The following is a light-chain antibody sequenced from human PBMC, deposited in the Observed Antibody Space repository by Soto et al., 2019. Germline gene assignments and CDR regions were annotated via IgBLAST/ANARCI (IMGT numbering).Light chain of an antibody. V-gene: IGLV2-14*01. J-gene: IGLJ1*01. CDR2: EVS. CDR1: SSDVGDYNY. Sequence: QSALTQPASVSGSPGQSITISCTGTSSDVGDYNYVSWYQQHPGKAPKLMIYEVSNRPSGVSNRFSGSKSGNTASLTISGLQAEDEADYYCSSSTSSSTLYVFGTGTKLTVL. CDR3: SSSTSSSTLYV.